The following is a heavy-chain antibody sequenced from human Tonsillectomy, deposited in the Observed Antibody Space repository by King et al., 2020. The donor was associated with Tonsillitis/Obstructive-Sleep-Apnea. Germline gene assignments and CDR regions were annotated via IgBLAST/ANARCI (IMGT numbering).Heavy chain of an antibody. J-gene: IGHJ4*02. CDR1: GYTFASYG. CDR2: VSGDNGNT. V-gene: IGHV1-18*01. D-gene: IGHD6-25*01. Sequence: QLVQSGAEVKKPGASVKVSCKASGYTFASYGINWVRQAPGQGLEWMGWVSGDNGNTNYAQKFQGRVTMTTETSTRTAYMELRSLRSDETAMYYCVAATTSEVDYWGQGTLVTVSS. CDR3: VAATTSEVDY.